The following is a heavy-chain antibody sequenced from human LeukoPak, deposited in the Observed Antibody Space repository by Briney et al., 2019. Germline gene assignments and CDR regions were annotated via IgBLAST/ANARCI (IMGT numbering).Heavy chain of an antibody. CDR3: ARDGKTAAGNNFDY. D-gene: IGHD6-13*01. CDR2: INPSGGIT. J-gene: IGHJ4*02. Sequence: GASVKVSCKSSGYTFTSYYMYWVRQAPGQGLEWMGIINPSGGITTYAQKFQRRVTMTRDKSTSTVYMELRRLTSEDTAVYYCARDGKTAAGNNFDYWGQGTLVTVSS. CDR1: GYTFTSYY. V-gene: IGHV1-46*01.